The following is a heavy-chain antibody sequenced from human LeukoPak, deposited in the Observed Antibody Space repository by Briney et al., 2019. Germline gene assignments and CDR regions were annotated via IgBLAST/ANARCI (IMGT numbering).Heavy chain of an antibody. CDR2: VSYDGSNK. CDR1: GFTFSSYG. D-gene: IGHD3-22*01. J-gene: IGHJ4*02. CDR3: ARTTNYDSSGYYDPPFDY. V-gene: IGHV3-30*03. Sequence: GRSLRLSCAASGFTFSSYGMHWVRQAPGKGLEWVAVVSYDGSNKYYADSVKGRFTISRDNSKNTLYLQMNSLRAEDTAVYYCARTTNYDSSGYYDPPFDYWGQGTLVTVSS.